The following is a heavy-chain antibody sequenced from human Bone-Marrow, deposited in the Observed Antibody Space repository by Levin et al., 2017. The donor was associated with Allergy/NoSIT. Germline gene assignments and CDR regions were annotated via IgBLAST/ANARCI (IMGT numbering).Heavy chain of an antibody. J-gene: IGHJ6*03. V-gene: IGHV3-74*01. CDR3: ARVGIVVVPAAKGYYYYYMDG. CDR1: GFTFSSYW. Sequence: LSLTCAASGFTFSSYWMHWVRQAPGKGLVWVSRINSDGSSTSYADSVKGRFTISRDNAKNTLYLQMNSLRAEDTAVYYCARVGIVVVPAAKGYYYYYMDGWGKGTTVTVSS. CDR2: INSDGSST. D-gene: IGHD2-2*01.